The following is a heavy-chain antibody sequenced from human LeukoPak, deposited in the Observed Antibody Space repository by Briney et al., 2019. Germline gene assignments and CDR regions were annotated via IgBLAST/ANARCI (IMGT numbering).Heavy chain of an antibody. D-gene: IGHD2/OR15-2a*01. CDR1: GLSFSSYA. V-gene: IGHV3-23*01. Sequence: GGSLRLSCAASGLSFSSYAMSWVRQAPGKGLEWVSGISGSGGSTNSADSVKGRFTISRDNSKNTLYLQMNRLRAEETAVYYCTCEEYTDAFDIWGRGTMVTVSS. CDR2: ISGSGGST. J-gene: IGHJ3*02. CDR3: TCEEYTDAFDI.